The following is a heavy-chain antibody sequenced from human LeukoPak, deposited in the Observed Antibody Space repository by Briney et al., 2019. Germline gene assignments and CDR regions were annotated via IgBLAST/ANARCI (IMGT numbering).Heavy chain of an antibody. V-gene: IGHV4-34*01. CDR1: GGSFSGYY. D-gene: IGHD2-21*01. CDR2: INHSGST. Sequence: SETLSLTCAVYGGSFSGYYWSWIRQPPGKGLEWIGEINHSGSTNYNPSLKSRVTISVDTSKSQFSLKLSSVTAADTAVYYCARSKVLATGNWFDPWGQGTLVTVSS. CDR3: ARSKVLATGNWFDP. J-gene: IGHJ5*02.